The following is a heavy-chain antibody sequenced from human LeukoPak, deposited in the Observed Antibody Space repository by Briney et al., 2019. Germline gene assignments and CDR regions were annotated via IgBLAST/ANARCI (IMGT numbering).Heavy chain of an antibody. V-gene: IGHV4-59*01. CDR3: ARGSTPNWFDP. D-gene: IGHD4-11*01. J-gene: IGHJ5*02. CDR1: GGSISSYY. Sequence: PSETLSLTCTVSGGSISSYYWSWIRQPPGKGLEWIGYIYYSGGTNYNPSLKSRVTISVDTSKNQFSLKLSSVTAADTAVYYCARGSTPNWFDPWGQGTLVTVSS. CDR2: IYYSGGT.